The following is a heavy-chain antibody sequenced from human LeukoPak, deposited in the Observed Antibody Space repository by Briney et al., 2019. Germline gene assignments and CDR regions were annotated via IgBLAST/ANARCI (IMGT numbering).Heavy chain of an antibody. CDR2: IYYSGST. J-gene: IGHJ6*02. CDR3: ARRVASLSNYGMDV. V-gene: IGHV4-59*08. CDR1: GGYISSYY. D-gene: IGHD3-3*02. Sequence: SETLSLTCTVSGGYISSYYWSWIRQPPGKGLEWIGYIYYSGSTNYNPSLKSRVTISVDTSKNQFSLKLSSVTAADTAVYYCARRVASLSNYGMDVWGQGTTVTVSS.